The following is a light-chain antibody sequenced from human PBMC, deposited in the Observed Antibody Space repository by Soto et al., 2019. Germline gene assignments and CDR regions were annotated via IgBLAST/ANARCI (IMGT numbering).Light chain of an antibody. CDR2: EVN. J-gene: IGLJ3*02. CDR1: SGDIGAYNY. V-gene: IGLV2-8*01. Sequence: QSVLTQSPSASASPGQSVTISCTGSSGDIGAYNYVSWYQQHPGKAPKLIIYEVNKRPSGVPDRFSGSKSGITASLTVSGLHADDEADYYCGAHAGSNTWVFGGGTKVTVL. CDR3: GAHAGSNTWV.